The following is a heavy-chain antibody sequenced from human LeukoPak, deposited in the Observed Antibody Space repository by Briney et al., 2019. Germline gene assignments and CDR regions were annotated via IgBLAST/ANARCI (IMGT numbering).Heavy chain of an antibody. V-gene: IGHV3-7*01. CDR3: ARCYREYYYFDY. D-gene: IGHD2-2*02. CDR1: GFTFSSYA. CDR2: IKQDGSEK. Sequence: GGSLRLSCAGSGFTFSSYAMSWVRQAPGKGLEWVANIKQDGSEKYYVDSVKGRFTISRDNAKNSLYLQMNSLRAEDTAVYYCARCYREYYYFDYWGQGTLVTVSS. J-gene: IGHJ4*02.